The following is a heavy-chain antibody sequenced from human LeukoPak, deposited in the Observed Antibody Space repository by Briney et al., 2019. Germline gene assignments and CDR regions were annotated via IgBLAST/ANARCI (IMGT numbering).Heavy chain of an antibody. CDR3: ASTFADYCGGDCYPYYFDY. Sequence: SVKVSCKASGGTFSSYAISWVRQAPGQGLEWMGGIIPIFGTANYAQKFQGRVTITTDESTSTAYMDLSSLRSEDTAVYHCASTFADYCGGDCYPYYFDYWGQGTLVTVSS. CDR1: GGTFSSYA. V-gene: IGHV1-69*05. D-gene: IGHD2-21*02. CDR2: IIPIFGTA. J-gene: IGHJ4*02.